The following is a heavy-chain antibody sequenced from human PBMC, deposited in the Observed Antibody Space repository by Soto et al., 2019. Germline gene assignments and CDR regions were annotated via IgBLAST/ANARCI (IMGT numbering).Heavy chain of an antibody. J-gene: IGHJ1*01. Sequence: QITLKESGPTLVKPTQTLTLACTFSGFSLSTRGVAVGWIRQPPGKAPEWLALIYWDDEKRYSPSLESRLTITKDTSEIQVVLTMTNMDPVDTATYYCAHSAAKRDCYNSEYFQHWGQGSLVTVSS. D-gene: IGHD2-21*01. CDR1: GFSLSTRGVA. V-gene: IGHV2-5*02. CDR3: AHSAAKRDCYNSEYFQH. CDR2: IYWDDEK.